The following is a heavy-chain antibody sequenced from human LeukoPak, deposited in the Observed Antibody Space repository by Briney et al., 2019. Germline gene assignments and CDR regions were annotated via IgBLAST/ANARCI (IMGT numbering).Heavy chain of an antibody. CDR1: GGSFSGYY. V-gene: IGHV4-34*01. CDR3: ASDPGIAPYYYYGMDV. Sequence: SETLSLTCAVYGGSFSGYYWSWIRQPPGKGLEWIGEINHSGSTNYNPSLKSRVTISVDTSKNQFSLKLSSVTAADTAVYYCASDPGIAPYYYYGMDVWGQGTTVTVSS. J-gene: IGHJ6*02. D-gene: IGHD6-13*01. CDR2: INHSGST.